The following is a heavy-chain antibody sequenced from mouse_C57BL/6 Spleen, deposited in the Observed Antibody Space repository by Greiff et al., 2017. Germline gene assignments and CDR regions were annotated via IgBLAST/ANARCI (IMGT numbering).Heavy chain of an antibody. CDR1: GYSFTGYY. CDR2: INPSTGGT. D-gene: IGHD1-2*01. J-gene: IGHJ2*01. Sequence: EVQLQQSGPELVKPGASVKISCKASGYSFTGYYMNWVKQSPEKSLEWIGEINPSTGGTTYNQKFKAKATLTVDKSSSTAYMQLKSLTSEDSAVYYCARRLTTAFDYWGQGTTLTVSS. V-gene: IGHV1-42*01. CDR3: ARRLTTAFDY.